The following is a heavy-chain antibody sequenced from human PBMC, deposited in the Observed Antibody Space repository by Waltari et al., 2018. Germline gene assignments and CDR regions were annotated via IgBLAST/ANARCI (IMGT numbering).Heavy chain of an antibody. CDR3: AREMVVMRAFDI. CDR2: IYHSGST. Sequence: QVQLQESGPGLVKPSGTLSLTCAVSGGSISSSNWWSWARQPPGKGLEWIGEIYHSGSTTYDPSLQSRVTISVDKSKNQFSLKLSSVTAADTAVYYCAREMVVMRAFDIWGQGTMVTVSS. J-gene: IGHJ3*02. CDR1: GGSISSSNW. D-gene: IGHD3-22*01. V-gene: IGHV4-4*02.